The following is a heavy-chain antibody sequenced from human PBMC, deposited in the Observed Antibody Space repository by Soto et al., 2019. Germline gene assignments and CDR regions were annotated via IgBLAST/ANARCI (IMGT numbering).Heavy chain of an antibody. CDR1: GGSVSGGAYY. CDR2: TYYNGST. CDR3: ARDIRGYSRAFDY. D-gene: IGHD5-12*01. J-gene: IGHJ4*02. V-gene: IGHV4-61*08. Sequence: QVQLQESGPGLVKPSETLSLTCAVSGGSVSGGAYYWTWIRQPPGKGLEWIGDTYYNGSTTYNPSLKSRVTISIDTSKNQFSLKLTSATAADTAVYYCARDIRGYSRAFDYWGQGALVTVSS.